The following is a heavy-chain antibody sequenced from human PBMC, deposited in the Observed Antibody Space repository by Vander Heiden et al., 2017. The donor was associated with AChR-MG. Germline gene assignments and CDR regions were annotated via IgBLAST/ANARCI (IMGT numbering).Heavy chain of an antibody. V-gene: IGHV2-5*02. CDR1: GFSLSTSGVG. J-gene: IGHJ4*02. D-gene: IGHD6-19*01. CDR2: IYWDDDK. Sequence: QITLKESGPTLVKPTQTLTLTCTFSGFSLSTSGVGVGWIRQPPGKALEWLALIYWDDDKRYSPSLKSRLTITKDTSKNQVVLTMTQMETVDTATYYSAHLRRAVAGKSVDYWGQGTLVTVSS. CDR3: AHLRRAVAGKSVDY.